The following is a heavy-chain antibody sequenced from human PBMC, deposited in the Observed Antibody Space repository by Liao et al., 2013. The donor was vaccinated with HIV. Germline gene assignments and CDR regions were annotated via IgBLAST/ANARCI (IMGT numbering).Heavy chain of an antibody. Sequence: QLQLLESGPGLVKPSETLSLTCTVSGGSISSSSYYWGWIRQPPGKGLEWIGSIYYSGSTYYNPSLKSRVTISVDTSKNQFSLKLSSVTAADTAVYYCAREGQQLVRRYYYYMDVWGKGTTVTVSS. V-gene: IGHV4-39*07. CDR1: GGSISSSSYY. J-gene: IGHJ6*03. CDR2: IYYSGST. D-gene: IGHD6-13*01. CDR3: AREGQQLVRRYYYYMDV.